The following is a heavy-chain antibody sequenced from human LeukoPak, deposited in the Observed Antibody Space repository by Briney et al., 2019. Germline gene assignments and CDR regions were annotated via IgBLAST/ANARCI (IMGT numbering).Heavy chain of an antibody. CDR2: ISSSSSTI. CDR1: GFTFSSYS. D-gene: IGHD3-22*01. V-gene: IGHV3-48*01. J-gene: IGHJ4*02. Sequence: GGSLRLSCAASGFTFSSYSMNWVRQAPGKGLEWVSYISSSSSTIYYADSVKGRFTISRDNSKNTLYQQMSSLRAEDTAVYYCAKDLRHYYDSSGPGFDYWGQGTLVTVSS. CDR3: AKDLRHYYDSSGPGFDY.